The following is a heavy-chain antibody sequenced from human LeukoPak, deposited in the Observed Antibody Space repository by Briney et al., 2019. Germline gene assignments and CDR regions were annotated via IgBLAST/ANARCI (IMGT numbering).Heavy chain of an antibody. V-gene: IGHV3-9*03. CDR3: AKVGYCSSTSCYFGAFDI. CDR1: GFTFDDYA. CDR2: ISWNSGSI. D-gene: IGHD2-2*01. Sequence: GRSLRLSCAASGFTFDDYAMRWVRQAPGKGLEWVSGISWNSGSIGYADSVKGRFTISRDNAKNSLYLQMNSLRAEDMALYYCAKVGYCSSTSCYFGAFDIWGQGTMVTVSS. J-gene: IGHJ3*02.